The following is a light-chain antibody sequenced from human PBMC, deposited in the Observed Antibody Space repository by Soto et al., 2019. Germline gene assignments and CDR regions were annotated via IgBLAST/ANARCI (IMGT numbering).Light chain of an antibody. CDR1: QGISNY. CDR2: AAS. J-gene: IGKJ1*01. Sequence: DIQMTQSPSSLSASVGDRVTITCRASQGISNYLACYPQKPGKVPKLLISAASTLQSGVPSRFSGSGSGTDFTLTISSLQPEDVATYYCQKYNSAPRTFGQGTKVEIK. V-gene: IGKV1-27*01. CDR3: QKYNSAPRT.